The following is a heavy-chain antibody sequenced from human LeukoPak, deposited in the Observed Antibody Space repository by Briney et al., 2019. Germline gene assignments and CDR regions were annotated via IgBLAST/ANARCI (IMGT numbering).Heavy chain of an antibody. CDR1: GGSFSGYY. V-gene: IGHV4-34*01. CDR2: INHSGST. CDR3: ARVRSKDVWRSYGSYYYHYYMDV. D-gene: IGHD3-16*01. Sequence: SETLSLTCAVYGGSFSGYYWSWIRQPPGKGLEWIGEINHSGSTNYNPSLKSRVTISVDTSKNQFSLKLSSVTAADTAVYYCARVRSKDVWRSYGSYYYHYYMDVWGKGTTVTISS. J-gene: IGHJ6*03.